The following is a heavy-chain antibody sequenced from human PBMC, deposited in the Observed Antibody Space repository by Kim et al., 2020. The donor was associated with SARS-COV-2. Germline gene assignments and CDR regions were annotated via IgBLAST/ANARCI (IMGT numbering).Heavy chain of an antibody. V-gene: IGHV1-46*01. D-gene: IGHD1-26*01. CDR3: ARDWDQNFDF. Sequence: ASVKVSCKASGYTFTSYWIHWVRQAPGQGLEWMGMINPRSANTRYAQNFQGRVTTTSDTSTSTAYMEMSSLRSEDTAVYYCARDWDQNFDFWGQGTLVTVSS. J-gene: IGHJ4*02. CDR2: INPRSANT. CDR1: GYTFTSYW.